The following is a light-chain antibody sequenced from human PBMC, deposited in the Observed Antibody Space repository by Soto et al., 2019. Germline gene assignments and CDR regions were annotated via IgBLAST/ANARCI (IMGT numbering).Light chain of an antibody. Sequence: DIQMTKSPSSLSASVGDRVTITCRASQSISKYFAWYQQKPGKAPKLLIYDASTLEGGIPSRFSGSGSGTKVTLTISSLQPAEFATYYCQQYSSASTFGQGTKLGIK. CDR3: QQYSSAST. V-gene: IGKV1-5*01. J-gene: IGKJ2*01. CDR2: DAS. CDR1: QSISKY.